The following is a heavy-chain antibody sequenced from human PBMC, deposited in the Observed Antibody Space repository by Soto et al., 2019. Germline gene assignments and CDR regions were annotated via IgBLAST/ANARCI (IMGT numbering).Heavy chain of an antibody. CDR1: GFTFSSYG. V-gene: IGHV3-30*18. Sequence: QVQLVESGGGVVQPGRSLRLSCAASGFTFSSYGMHWVRQAPGKGLEWVAVISYDGSNKYYADSVKGRFTISRDNSKNTLYLQMNSLRAEDTAVYYCAKQSWQLVYDYWGHGTLVTVSS. CDR2: ISYDGSNK. D-gene: IGHD6-6*01. J-gene: IGHJ4*01. CDR3: AKQSWQLVYDY.